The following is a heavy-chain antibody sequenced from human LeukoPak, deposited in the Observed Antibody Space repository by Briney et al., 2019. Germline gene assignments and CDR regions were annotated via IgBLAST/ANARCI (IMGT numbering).Heavy chain of an antibody. V-gene: IGHV4-34*01. J-gene: IGHJ3*02. CDR2: IDHSGST. CDR1: DESFSGYY. D-gene: IGHD3-10*01. Sequence: PSETLSLTCAVYDESFSGYYCSWIRQPPRKGLEWIGEIDHSGSTNYNPSLQSRVTISVDTSKNQFSLKASSVSAADTAVYYCARGNRPYGEHEAFDIWGHGTTVTVSP. CDR3: ARGNRPYGEHEAFDI.